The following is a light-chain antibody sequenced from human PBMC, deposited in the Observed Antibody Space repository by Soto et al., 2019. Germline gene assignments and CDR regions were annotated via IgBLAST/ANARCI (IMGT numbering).Light chain of an antibody. Sequence: EIVLTQSPATLSLSPGERATLSCRASQSLSSNFLAWYQQKPGQPPSLLIYAASNRATGLPARFRFSGSGTDVTLNISCLEPEDCAVYFCQQRSNWRPWRTVGGGIKV. J-gene: IGKJ4*01. CDR1: QSLSSN. CDR3: QQRSNWRPWRT. CDR2: AAS. V-gene: IGKV3D-20*02.